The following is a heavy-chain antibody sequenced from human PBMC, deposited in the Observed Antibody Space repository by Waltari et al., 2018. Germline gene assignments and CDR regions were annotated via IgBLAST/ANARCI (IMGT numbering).Heavy chain of an antibody. J-gene: IGHJ6*02. CDR3: ARTDYGDYGYYYGMDV. D-gene: IGHD4-17*01. CDR1: GGSISSYY. V-gene: IGHV4-59*08. Sequence: QVLLQESGPGLVKPSETLSLTCTVSGGSISSYYWRWSRQPPEKGLEWIGYIYDSGRTNYNPALKTRVTISVDTSNNQFSRKLSSVTAADTAVYYCARTDYGDYGYYYGMDVWGQGTTVTVSS. CDR2: IYDSGRT.